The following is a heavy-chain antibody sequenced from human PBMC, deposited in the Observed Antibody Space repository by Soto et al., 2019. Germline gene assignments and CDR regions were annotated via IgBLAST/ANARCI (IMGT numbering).Heavy chain of an antibody. CDR1: GGTFSSYA. CDR2: IIPIFGTA. D-gene: IGHD6-19*01. J-gene: IGHJ4*02. V-gene: IGHV1-69*01. Sequence: QMQLVQSGAEVKQPGSSVKVSCKASGGTFSSYAISWVRQAPGQVLEWMGGIIPIFGTANYAQKFQGRVTVTADESTSTAYMELSSLRSEDTAVYYCARDEWYSSGCFDYWGQGTLVTVSS. CDR3: ARDEWYSSGCFDY.